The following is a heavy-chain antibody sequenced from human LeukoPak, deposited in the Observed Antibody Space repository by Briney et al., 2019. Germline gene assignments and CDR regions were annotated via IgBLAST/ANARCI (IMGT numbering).Heavy chain of an antibody. D-gene: IGHD4-17*01. CDR1: GYTFASYY. CDR2: INPSGGST. J-gene: IGHJ4*02. Sequence: ASVKVSCKASGYTFASYYMHWVRQAPGQGLEWMGIINPSGGSTSYAQKFQGRVTMTRDTSTSTVYMELSSLRSEDTAVYYCARDPGDYGDNYYFDYWGKGTLVTVSS. V-gene: IGHV1-46*01. CDR3: ARDPGDYGDNYYFDY.